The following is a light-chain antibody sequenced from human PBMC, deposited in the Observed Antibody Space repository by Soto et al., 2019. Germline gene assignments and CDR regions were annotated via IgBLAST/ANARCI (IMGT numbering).Light chain of an antibody. CDR3: SLYTSDSTYV. CDR1: SSDFCSYNR. J-gene: IGLJ1*01. CDR2: EVS. V-gene: IGLV2-18*01. Sequence: QSALTQPPSVSGSPGQSVTISCTGTSSDFCSYNRVSWYQRPPRTGPKLMIYEVSNRPSGVPDRFAGSKSGNTASLTISGLQADDEAEYYCSLYTSDSTYVFGTGTKVTVL.